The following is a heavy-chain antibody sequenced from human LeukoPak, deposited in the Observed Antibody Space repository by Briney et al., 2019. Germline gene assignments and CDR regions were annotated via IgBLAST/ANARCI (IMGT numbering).Heavy chain of an antibody. CDR1: GDSVSSNSAA. CDR3: AREHIPMVRGVIITSYYYMDV. J-gene: IGHJ6*03. V-gene: IGHV6-1*01. CDR2: TYYRSKWYN. D-gene: IGHD3-10*01. Sequence: SQTLSLICAISGDSVSSNSAAWNWLRQSPSRGLEWLGRTYYRSKWYNDYAVSVKSRITINPDTSKNQFSLQLNSVTPEDTAVYYCAREHIPMVRGVIITSYYYMDVWGKGTTVTVSS.